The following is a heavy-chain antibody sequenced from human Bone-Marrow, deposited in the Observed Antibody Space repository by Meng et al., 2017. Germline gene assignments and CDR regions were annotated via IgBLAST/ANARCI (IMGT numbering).Heavy chain of an antibody. CDR1: CGTFSSYS. J-gene: IGHJ4*02. CDR3: ARARDGDYFDY. D-gene: IGHD5-24*01. Sequence: VHVLRAGGELKKPGSSVKASREASCGTFSSYSISWVRQAPGQGLEWMGGIIPIFGTANYAQKFQGRVTITTDESTSTAYMELSSLRSEDTAVYYCARARDGDYFDYWGQGTLVTVSS. V-gene: IGHV1-69*01. CDR2: IIPIFGTA.